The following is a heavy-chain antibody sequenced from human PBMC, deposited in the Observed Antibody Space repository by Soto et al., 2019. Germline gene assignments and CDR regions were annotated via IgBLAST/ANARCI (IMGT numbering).Heavy chain of an antibody. CDR1: GFTFSSYG. J-gene: IGHJ4*02. CDR2: IWYDGSNK. V-gene: IGHV3-33*01. CDR3: ARDHDYGDYDYFDY. D-gene: IGHD4-17*01. Sequence: QVQLVESGGGVVQPGRSLRLSCAASGFTFSSYGMHWVRQAPGKGLEWVAVIWYDGSNKYYADSVKGRFIISRDNSKNTLYLQMNSLRAEDTAVYYCARDHDYGDYDYFDYWGQGTLVTVSS.